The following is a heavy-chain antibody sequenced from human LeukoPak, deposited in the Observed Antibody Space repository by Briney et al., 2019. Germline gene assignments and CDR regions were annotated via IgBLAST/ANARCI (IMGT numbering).Heavy chain of an antibody. CDR1: GYSFTSYW. J-gene: IGHJ4*02. CDR3: ARHVGVVEMATIGDY. Sequence: GASLKIPCKGSGYSFTSYWIGWVRQMPGKGLEWMGIIYPGDSDTRYSPSFQGQVTISADKSISTAYLQWSSLKASDTAMYYCARHVGVVEMATIGDYWGQGTLVTVSS. CDR2: IYPGDSDT. D-gene: IGHD5-24*01. V-gene: IGHV5-51*01.